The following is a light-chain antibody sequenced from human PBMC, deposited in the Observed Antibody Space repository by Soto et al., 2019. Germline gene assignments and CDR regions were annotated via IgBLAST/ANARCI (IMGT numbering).Light chain of an antibody. CDR3: QQYDRSPRT. CDR2: GAS. J-gene: IGKJ2*01. CDR1: QSVSSSY. V-gene: IGKV3-20*01. Sequence: EIVLTQSPGTLSLSPGERATLSCRASQSVSSSYLAWYQQKPGQAPRLPIYGASSRATGIPDMFSGSGSGIDFPLPIIRLEPEACAVYYCQQYDRSPRTLGQGTKLEIK.